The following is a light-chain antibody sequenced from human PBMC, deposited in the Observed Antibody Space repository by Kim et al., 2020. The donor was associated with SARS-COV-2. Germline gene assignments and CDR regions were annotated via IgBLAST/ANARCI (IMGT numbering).Light chain of an antibody. CDR3: QRYNTAPWT. CDR1: QDISKL. CDR2: RTY. Sequence: ASVGDRVTITGRSSQDISKLLAWYQQKPGKAPNLLIFRTYVLQSGVPSRFSGGGSGTDFTLTISSLQPEDVATYYCQRYNTAPWTFGQGTKVDIK. J-gene: IGKJ1*01. V-gene: IGKV1-27*01.